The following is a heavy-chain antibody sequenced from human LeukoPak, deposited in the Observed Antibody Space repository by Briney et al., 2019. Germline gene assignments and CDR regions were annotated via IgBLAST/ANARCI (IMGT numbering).Heavy chain of an antibody. J-gene: IGHJ4*02. D-gene: IGHD1-20*01. Sequence: GGSLRLSCAASGFNFSSYLMSWVRQAPGKGLAWVASIKRDGSVKKYVDSVQGRFTVSRDNTKNSLYPQMNSLRADDTAVYYCARLSGDITVFDLWGQGTLVTVSS. CDR3: ARLSGDITVFDL. CDR2: IKRDGSVK. V-gene: IGHV3-7*01. CDR1: GFNFSSYL.